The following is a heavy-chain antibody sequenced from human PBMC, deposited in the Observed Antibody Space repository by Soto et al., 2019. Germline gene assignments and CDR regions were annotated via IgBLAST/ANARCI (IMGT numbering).Heavy chain of an antibody. CDR1: GGTFSSYT. Sequence: SVKVSCKASGGTFSSYTISWVRQAPGQGLEWMGRIIPILGIANYAQKFQGRVTITADKSTSTAYMELSSLRSEDTAVYYCARAKSLPIAAAGSYFDYWGQGTLVTVSS. D-gene: IGHD6-13*01. V-gene: IGHV1-69*02. CDR3: ARAKSLPIAAAGSYFDY. CDR2: IIPILGIA. J-gene: IGHJ4*02.